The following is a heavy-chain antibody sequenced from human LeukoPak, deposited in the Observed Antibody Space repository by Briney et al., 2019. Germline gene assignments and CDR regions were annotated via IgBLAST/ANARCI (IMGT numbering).Heavy chain of an antibody. CDR1: GGSISSYY. V-gene: IGHV4-4*07. CDR2: IYTSGST. Sequence: PSETLSLTCTVSGGSISSYYWSWIRQPAGKGLEWIGRIYTSGSTNYNPSLESRVTMSVDTSKNQFSLKLSSVTAADTAVYYCARDSEWEPENYFDYWGQGTLVTVSS. D-gene: IGHD1-26*01. J-gene: IGHJ4*02. CDR3: ARDSEWEPENYFDY.